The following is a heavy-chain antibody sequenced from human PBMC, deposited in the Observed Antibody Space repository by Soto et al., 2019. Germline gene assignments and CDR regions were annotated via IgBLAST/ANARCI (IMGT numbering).Heavy chain of an antibody. CDR2: IVVGSGNT. CDR1: GFTFSNSA. J-gene: IGHJ4*02. D-gene: IGHD2-2*01. CDR3: VLCTTTSCYGKFDY. V-gene: IGHV1-58*02. Sequence: ASVKVSCKASGFTFSNSAIQWMRQARGERLEWIGWIVVGSGNTNYAQKIQERVTIIRDMSTSTSYMELSSLTSEDTAVYYCVLCTTTSCYGKFDYWGRGTLVTVSS.